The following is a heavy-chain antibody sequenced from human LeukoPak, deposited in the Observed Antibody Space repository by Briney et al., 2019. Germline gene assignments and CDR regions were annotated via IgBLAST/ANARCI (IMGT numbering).Heavy chain of an antibody. J-gene: IGHJ3*02. CDR2: IHGNGETT. CDR3: AKDPNGDYVGAFDS. CDR1: GFTFSSYG. Sequence: GGSLRLSCAASGFTFSSYGMHWDRQAPGKGLEWVSGIHGNGETTYYADSVKGRFTISRDNSRELLYLQMNSLRVEDTAVYYCAKDPNGDYVGAFDSWGQGTMVTVSS. D-gene: IGHD4-17*01. V-gene: IGHV3-23*01.